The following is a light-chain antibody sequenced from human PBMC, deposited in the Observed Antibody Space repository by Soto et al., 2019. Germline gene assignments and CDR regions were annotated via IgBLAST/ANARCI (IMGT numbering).Light chain of an antibody. J-gene: IGKJ1*01. CDR2: GAC. Sequence: IRLTQFPSSLSASLGDRLSLSCRASQDINTYVMWYQKQPGKAPNLLIYGACGLHNGVQSRFTGSGSGTEFPLTIRRLQPDDFVTYCRQECNRLWTFGQGTKVDI. V-gene: IGKV1-5*01. CDR1: QDINTY. CDR3: QECNRLWT.